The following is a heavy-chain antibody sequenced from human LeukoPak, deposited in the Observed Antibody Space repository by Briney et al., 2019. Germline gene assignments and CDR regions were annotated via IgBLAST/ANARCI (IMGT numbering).Heavy chain of an antibody. CDR3: AKGPGIEMAFDF. J-gene: IGHJ3*01. Sequence: GGSLRLSCAASGFTFSTYIMNWVRQTPGKGLEWVSSIGTSTSYIYYADSVKGRFTISRDNAKNSLYLEMNSLRAEDTAVYYCAKGPGIEMAFDFWGQGTVVTVSS. CDR1: GFTFSTYI. D-gene: IGHD1-14*01. CDR2: IGTSTSYI. V-gene: IGHV3-21*01.